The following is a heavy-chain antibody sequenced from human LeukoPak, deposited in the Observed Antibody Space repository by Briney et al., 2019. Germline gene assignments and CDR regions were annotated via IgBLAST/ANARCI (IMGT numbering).Heavy chain of an antibody. Sequence: PGGSLRLSCAAPGFTFDDYGMSWVRQAPGKGLEWVSGINWNGGSTGYADSVKGRFTISRDDAKNSLYLQMNSLRAEDTALYYCARGVTMVRGVIILPFDYWGQGTLVTVSS. CDR3: ARGVTMVRGVIILPFDY. D-gene: IGHD3-10*01. CDR1: GFTFDDYG. J-gene: IGHJ4*02. CDR2: INWNGGST. V-gene: IGHV3-20*04.